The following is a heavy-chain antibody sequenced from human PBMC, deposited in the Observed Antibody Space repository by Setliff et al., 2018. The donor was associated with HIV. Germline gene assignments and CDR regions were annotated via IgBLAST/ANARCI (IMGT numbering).Heavy chain of an antibody. Sequence: SETLSLTCTVSGGSISSSSYYWGWIRQPPGKGLEWIGSIYYSGRTYYNPSLKSRVTISVDTSKKQFSLKLSSVTAADTAVYYCASEAWTSYRSSSGYYYYYMDVWGKGTTVTVSS. CDR2: IYYSGRT. CDR1: GGSISSSSYY. V-gene: IGHV4-39*01. D-gene: IGHD6-6*01. J-gene: IGHJ6*03. CDR3: ASEAWTSYRSSSGYYYYYMDV.